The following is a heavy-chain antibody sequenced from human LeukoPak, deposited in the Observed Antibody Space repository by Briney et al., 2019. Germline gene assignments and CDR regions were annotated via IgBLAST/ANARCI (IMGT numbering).Heavy chain of an antibody. CDR1: GYTFTGYY. V-gene: IGHV1-2*02. Sequence: GASVTVSFKASGYTFTGYYMHWVRQAPGQGLEWMGWINPNSGGTNYAQKFQGRVTMTRDTSISTAYMELSRLRSDDTAVYYCARVGSGSYRYWGQGTLVTVSS. D-gene: IGHD1-26*01. CDR2: INPNSGGT. J-gene: IGHJ4*02. CDR3: ARVGSGSYRY.